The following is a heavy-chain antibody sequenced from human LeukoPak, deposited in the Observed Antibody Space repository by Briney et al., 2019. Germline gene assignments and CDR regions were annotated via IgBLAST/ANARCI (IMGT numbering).Heavy chain of an antibody. CDR1: GXTFSSYE. CDR2: ISSSGTTI. J-gene: IGHJ4*02. CDR3: ARVTFNYFDY. Sequence: GGSLRLSCAASGXTFSSYEMNWVRQAPGKGLEWVSYISSSGTTIYYADSVKGRFTISRDNAKNSLYLQMNSLRAEDTAIYYCARVTFNYFDYWGQGTLVTVSS. V-gene: IGHV3-48*03. D-gene: IGHD1-14*01.